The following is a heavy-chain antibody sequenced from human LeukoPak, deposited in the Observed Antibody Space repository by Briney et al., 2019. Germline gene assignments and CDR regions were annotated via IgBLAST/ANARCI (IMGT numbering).Heavy chain of an antibody. CDR1: GFTFSSYR. D-gene: IGHD4-17*01. CDR3: ARVSYGDYVGYFDY. V-gene: IGHV3-21*01. Sequence: GGSLRLSCAASGFTFSSYRMNWVRQAPGKGLEWVSSISSSSSYIYYADSVKGRFTISRDNAKNSLCLQMNSLRAEDTAVYYCARVSYGDYVGYFDYWGQGTLVTVSS. CDR2: ISSSSSYI. J-gene: IGHJ4*02.